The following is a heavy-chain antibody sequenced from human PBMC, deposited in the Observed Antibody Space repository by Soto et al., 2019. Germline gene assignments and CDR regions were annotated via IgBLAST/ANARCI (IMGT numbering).Heavy chain of an antibody. D-gene: IGHD2-2*01. J-gene: IGHJ3*02. CDR3: ARGGYIAVVGAFDI. V-gene: IGHV4-59*01. CDR1: GGSISSYY. Sequence: SETLSLTCTVSGGSISSYYWSWIRQPPGKGLEWIGYIYYSGSTNYNPSLKSRVTISVDTSKNQFSLKLSSVTAADTAVYYCARGGYIAVVGAFDIWGQGTMVTVSS. CDR2: IYYSGST.